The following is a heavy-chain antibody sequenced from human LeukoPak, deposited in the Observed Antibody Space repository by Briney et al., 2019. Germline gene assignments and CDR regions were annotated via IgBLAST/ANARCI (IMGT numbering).Heavy chain of an antibody. CDR1: GGSISSGGYY. V-gene: IGHV4-31*03. CDR2: IYYSGST. D-gene: IGHD3-3*01. Sequence: KASETLSLTCTVSGGSISSGGYYWSWIRQHPGKGLEWIGYIYYSGSTYYNPSLKSRVTISVDTSKNQFSLKLSSVTAADTAVYYCARLAWLPEPYYSDYWGQGTLVTVSS. CDR3: ARLAWLPEPYYSDY. J-gene: IGHJ4*02.